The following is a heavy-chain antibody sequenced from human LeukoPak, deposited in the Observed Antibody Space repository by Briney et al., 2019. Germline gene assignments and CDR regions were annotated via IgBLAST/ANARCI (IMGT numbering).Heavy chain of an antibody. CDR2: IYYSGST. V-gene: IGHV4-31*03. J-gene: IGHJ4*02. CDR3: AGYSYGYLV. Sequence: TXSGGSISSGGYYWSWIRQHPGTGLEWIGYIYYSGSTYYNPSLKSRVTISVDTSKNQFSLKLSSVTAADTAVYYCAGYSYGYLVWGQGTLVTVSS. CDR1: GGSISSGGYY. D-gene: IGHD5-18*01.